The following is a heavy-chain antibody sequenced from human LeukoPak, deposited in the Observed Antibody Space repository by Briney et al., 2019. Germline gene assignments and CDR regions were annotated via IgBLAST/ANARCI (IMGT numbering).Heavy chain of an antibody. D-gene: IGHD6-13*01. Sequence: GGSLRLSCAASGFTFSDYYMSWIRQAPGKGLEWVSYISSSGSTIYYADSVKGRFTISRDNAKNSLYLQMNSLRAEDTAVYYCARELLNEGSWPRSGYGMDVWGQGTTVTVSS. V-gene: IGHV3-11*01. J-gene: IGHJ6*02. CDR3: ARELLNEGSWPRSGYGMDV. CDR1: GFTFSDYY. CDR2: ISSSGSTI.